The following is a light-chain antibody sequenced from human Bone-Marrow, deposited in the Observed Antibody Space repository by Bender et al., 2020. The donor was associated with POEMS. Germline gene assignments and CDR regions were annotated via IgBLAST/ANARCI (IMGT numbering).Light chain of an antibody. V-gene: IGLV1-44*01. CDR2: NNS. CDR1: SSKFGSYP. CDR3: ATWDDSLNGWV. Sequence: QSVLTQPPSASGTPGQMVTISCSGSSSKFGSYPVNWYQQLPGAAPKLVIFNNSQRPSGVPDRFSGSNSGTSASLAISGLLSDDEADFYCATWDDSLNGWVFGGGTKLTVL. J-gene: IGLJ3*02.